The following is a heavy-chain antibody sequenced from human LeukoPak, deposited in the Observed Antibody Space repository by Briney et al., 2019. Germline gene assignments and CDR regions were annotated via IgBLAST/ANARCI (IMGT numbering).Heavy chain of an antibody. J-gene: IGHJ4*02. V-gene: IGHV4-4*07. CDR1: GDSISSYY. CDR2: IYTSGST. CDR3: ARDGSDIAVAGTDY. Sequence: SETLSLTCTVSGDSISSYYWSWIRQPAGKGLEWIGRIYTSGSTNYNPPLKSRVTMSVDTSKNQFSLKLSSVTAADTAVYYCARDGSDIAVAGTDYWGQGTLVTVSS. D-gene: IGHD6-19*01.